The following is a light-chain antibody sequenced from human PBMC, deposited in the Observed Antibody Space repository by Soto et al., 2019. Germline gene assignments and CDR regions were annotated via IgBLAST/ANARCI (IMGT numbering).Light chain of an antibody. CDR2: GAS. CDR1: QSVSSSY. CDR3: QHFGGTTFT. J-gene: IGKJ5*01. Sequence: IVLTQSPGTLSLSPGERATLSCRASQSVSSSYIAWYQQRPGQTPSLLIYGASTRATGIPDRFSGSGSGTHFTLTISRLEPGDFAVYYCQHFGGTTFTVGQGTRLEIK. V-gene: IGKV3-20*01.